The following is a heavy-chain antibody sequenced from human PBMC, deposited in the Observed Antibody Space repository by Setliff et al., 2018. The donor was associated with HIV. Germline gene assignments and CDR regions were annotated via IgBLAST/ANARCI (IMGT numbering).Heavy chain of an antibody. V-gene: IGHV3-48*04. CDR1: GFTFSSYS. D-gene: IGHD2-15*01. CDR3: ATDVAGKYDY. CDR2: ISSSSSTI. Sequence: LRLSCAASGFTFSSYSMNWVRQAPGKGLEWVSYISSSSSTIYYADSVKGRFTISRDNAKSTLYLQMNNLRAEDTALYYCATDVAGKYDYWGQGTLVTVSS. J-gene: IGHJ4*02.